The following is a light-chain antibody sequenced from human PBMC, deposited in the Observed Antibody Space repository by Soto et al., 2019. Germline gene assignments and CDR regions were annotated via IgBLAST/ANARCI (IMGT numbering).Light chain of an antibody. CDR3: QQCGSSPWT. CDR1: QSVSSSF. CDR2: AAS. V-gene: IGKV3-20*01. J-gene: IGKJ1*01. Sequence: EIVLTQSPGTLSLSPGERATLSCRASQSVSSSFLAWYQQRPGQAPRLIIYAASSRATGIPDRFSGSGSGTDFTLTISRLEPEDFAVYYCQQCGSSPWTFGQGTKVDIK.